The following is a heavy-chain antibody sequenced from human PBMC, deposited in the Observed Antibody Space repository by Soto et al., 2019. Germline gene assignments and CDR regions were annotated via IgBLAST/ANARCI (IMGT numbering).Heavy chain of an antibody. CDR1: GGTISSSSYY. D-gene: IGHD3-10*01. J-gene: IGHJ5*02. CDR3: ARTNYYGSGSYYKFGTINWFDP. CDR2: IYYSGST. Sequence: SETLSLTSTVSGGTISSSSYYWGWIRQPPGKGLEWIGSIYYSGSTYYNPSLKSRVTISVDTSKNQFSLKLGSVTAADTAVYYCARTNYYGSGSYYKFGTINWFDPWGQGTLVTVSS. V-gene: IGHV4-39*01.